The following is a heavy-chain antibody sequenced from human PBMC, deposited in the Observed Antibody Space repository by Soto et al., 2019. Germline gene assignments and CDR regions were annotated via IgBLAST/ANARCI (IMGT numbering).Heavy chain of an antibody. D-gene: IGHD4-4*01. V-gene: IGHV3-11*01. CDR1: GCTFSDYY. CDR2: ISGSSSTI. CDR3: ARGGNTATTY. J-gene: IGHJ4*02. Sequence: QVQLGESGGGLVNPGGSLRLSCAASGCTFSDYYMSWIRQAPGKGLEWVSCISGSSSTIYYADSVKGRFTISRDNAKNSLYLQMNSLGAEDTAVDYCARGGNTATTYWGQGTLVTVSS.